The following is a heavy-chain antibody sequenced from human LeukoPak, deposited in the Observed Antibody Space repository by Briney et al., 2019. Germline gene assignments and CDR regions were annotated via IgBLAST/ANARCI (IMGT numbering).Heavy chain of an antibody. CDR1: GGSISSYY. V-gene: IGHV4-59*01. Sequence: SETLSLTCTVSGGSISSYYWSWIRQPPGKGLEWIGYIYYSGSTSYNPSLKSRVTISVDTSKNQFSLKLSSVTAADTAVYYCAREVSTTVTTWNAFDIWGQGTMVTVSS. J-gene: IGHJ3*02. D-gene: IGHD4-17*01. CDR2: IYYSGST. CDR3: AREVSTTVTTWNAFDI.